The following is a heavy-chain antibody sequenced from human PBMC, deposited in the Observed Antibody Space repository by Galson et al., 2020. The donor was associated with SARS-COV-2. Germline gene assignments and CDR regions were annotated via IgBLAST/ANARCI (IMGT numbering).Heavy chain of an antibody. CDR3: ARDLDGSYYIDF. V-gene: IGHV3-30-3*01. J-gene: IGHJ4*02. Sequence: GGTLRLTCAASGFTFSTYVMNWVRQAPGKGLEWVAVILYDVNRKFYADSVKGRFTVSSDNSKNTVYLQMNSLGDEDAALYYCARDLDGSYYIDFWGQGVLVTVSA. D-gene: IGHD1-26*01. CDR2: ILYDVNRK. CDR1: GFTFSTYV.